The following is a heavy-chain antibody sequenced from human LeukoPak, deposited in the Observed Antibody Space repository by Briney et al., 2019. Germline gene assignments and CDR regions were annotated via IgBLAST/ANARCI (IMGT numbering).Heavy chain of an antibody. Sequence: GGSLRLSCAASGFTFSNFWMSWVRQAPGKGLEWVANIKQDGSEKYYVDSVKGRFTISRDNAKNSLYLQMNSLRAEDTAVYYCARDPYYDFWSGPPLGDNWFDPWGQGTLVTVSS. J-gene: IGHJ5*02. CDR2: IKQDGSEK. CDR3: ARDPYYDFWSGPPLGDNWFDP. CDR1: GFTFSNFW. V-gene: IGHV3-7*01. D-gene: IGHD3-3*01.